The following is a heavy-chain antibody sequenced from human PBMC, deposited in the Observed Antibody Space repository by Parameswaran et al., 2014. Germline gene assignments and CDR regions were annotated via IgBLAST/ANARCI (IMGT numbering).Heavy chain of an antibody. Sequence: WVRQAPGQGLEWMGGIIPMLGKANYAQRFQGRLTITADESTSTVYMELSSLRSDDTAVYYCARDPFAVVTAGYFDFWGQGTLVTVSS. J-gene: IGHJ4*02. CDR3: ARDPFAVVTAGYFDF. V-gene: IGHV1-69*01. D-gene: IGHD2-21*02. CDR2: IIPMLGKA.